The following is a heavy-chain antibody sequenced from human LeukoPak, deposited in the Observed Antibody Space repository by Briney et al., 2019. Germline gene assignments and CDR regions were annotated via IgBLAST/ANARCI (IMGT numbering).Heavy chain of an antibody. CDR1: GYSFTSYW. CDR3: ARQSNYPWFWFNP. CDR2: IYPGDSDT. V-gene: IGHV5-51*01. Sequence: GESLKISCKGSGYSFTSYWIGWVRQMPGKGLEWMGIIYPGDSDTRYSPSFQGQVTISADKSISTAYLLWSSLKASDTAMYYCARQSNYPWFWFNPWGQGTLVTVSS. D-gene: IGHD4-11*01. J-gene: IGHJ5*02.